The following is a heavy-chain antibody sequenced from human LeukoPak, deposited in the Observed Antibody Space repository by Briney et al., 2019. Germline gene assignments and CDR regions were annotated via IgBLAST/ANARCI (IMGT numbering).Heavy chain of an antibody. D-gene: IGHD2-15*01. CDR2: IKQDGSEK. CDR3: ARARYCSGGSCYYTYYYYYMDV. V-gene: IGHV3-7*01. J-gene: IGHJ6*03. Sequence: GGSLRLSCAASGFTFSSYWMSWVRQAPGKGLEWVANIKQDGSEKYYVDSVKGRFTISRDNAKNSLYLQMNSLRAEDTAVYYCARARYCSGGSCYYTYYYYYMDVWGKGTTVTVSS. CDR1: GFTFSSYW.